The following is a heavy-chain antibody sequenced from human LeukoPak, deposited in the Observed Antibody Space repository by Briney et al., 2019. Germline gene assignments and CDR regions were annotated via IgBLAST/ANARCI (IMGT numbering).Heavy chain of an antibody. Sequence: GESLRLSCAASGFTFSSYSMNWVRQAPGKGLEWVPSISSSSSYIYYADSVKGRFTISRDNAKNSLYLQMNSLRAEDTAVYYCARAPRYYDILTGYSMQDAFDIWGQGTMVTVSS. D-gene: IGHD3-9*01. CDR1: GFTFSSYS. CDR3: ARAPRYYDILTGYSMQDAFDI. V-gene: IGHV3-21*01. J-gene: IGHJ3*02. CDR2: ISSSSSYI.